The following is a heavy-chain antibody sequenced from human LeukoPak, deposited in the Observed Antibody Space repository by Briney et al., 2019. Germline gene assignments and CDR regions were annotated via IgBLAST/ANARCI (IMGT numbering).Heavy chain of an antibody. CDR1: GYSFTSYW. J-gene: IGHJ4*02. D-gene: IGHD5-18*01. V-gene: IGHV5-51*01. CDR2: IYPGDSDT. CDR3: ARQERDGYSYGLYYFDY. Sequence: GEPLKISCKGSGYSFTSYWIGWVRQMPGKGLEWMGIIYPGDSDTRYGPSFQGQVTISADKSISTAYLQWSSLKASDTAMYYCARQERDGYSYGLYYFDYWGQGTLVTVSS.